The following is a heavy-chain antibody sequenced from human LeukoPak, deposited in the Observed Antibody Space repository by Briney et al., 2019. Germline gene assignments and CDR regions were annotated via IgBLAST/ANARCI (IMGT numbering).Heavy chain of an antibody. CDR1: GGSISSYY. CDR3: ARGRAPDAFDI. Sequence: SETLSLTCTVSGGSISSYYWSWIRQPPGKGLEWIGYIYYSGSTNYNPSLKSRVNISVDTSKNQFSLKLSSVTAADTAVYYCARGRAPDAFDIWGQGTMVTVSS. V-gene: IGHV4-59*01. CDR2: IYYSGST. J-gene: IGHJ3*02.